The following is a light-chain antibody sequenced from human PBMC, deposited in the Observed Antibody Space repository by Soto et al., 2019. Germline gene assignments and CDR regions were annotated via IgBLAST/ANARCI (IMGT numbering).Light chain of an antibody. CDR2: DTS. CDR3: QQRSNWTPS. Sequence: EIVLTQSPPPLSWSPMERATLSCRASQSVSSHLAWYHQNPGQAPTLRIYDTSSIATGIPARFRGSGSGTDFTLTISSLEPEDVAVYYCQQRSNWTPSLGKGTPLEIK. CDR1: QSVSSH. J-gene: IGKJ5*01. V-gene: IGKV3-11*01.